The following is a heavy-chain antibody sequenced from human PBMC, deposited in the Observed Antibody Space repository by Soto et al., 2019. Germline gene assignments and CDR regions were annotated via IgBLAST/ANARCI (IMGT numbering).Heavy chain of an antibody. J-gene: IGHJ6*03. CDR3: ARHKDSYYYYYYMDV. CDR2: IYYSGST. CDR1: GGSISSSSYY. V-gene: IGHV4-39*01. D-gene: IGHD5-18*01. Sequence: PSETLSLTCTVSGGSISSSSYYWGWIRQPPGKGLEWIGSIYYSGSTYYNPSLKSRVTISVDTSKNQFSLKLSSVTAADTALYYCARHKDSYYYYYYMDVWGKGTTVTVSS.